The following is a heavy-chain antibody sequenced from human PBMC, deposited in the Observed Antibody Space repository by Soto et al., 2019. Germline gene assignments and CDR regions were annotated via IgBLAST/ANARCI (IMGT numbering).Heavy chain of an antibody. CDR2: INHSGST. D-gene: IGHD6-19*01. V-gene: IGHV4-34*01. J-gene: IGHJ6*02. Sequence: XETRSLTCAVDGWSFSGYYWSWIRQPPGKGLEWIGEINHSGSTNYNPSLKSRVTISVDTSKNQFSLKLSSVTAADTAVYYCARGIAVAGTDGFYYYGMDVWGQGTTVTVSS. CDR3: ARGIAVAGTDGFYYYGMDV. CDR1: GWSFSGYY.